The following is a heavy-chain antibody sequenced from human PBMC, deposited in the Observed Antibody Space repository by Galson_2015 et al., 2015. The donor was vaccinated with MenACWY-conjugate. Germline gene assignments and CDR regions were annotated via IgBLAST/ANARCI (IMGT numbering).Heavy chain of an antibody. J-gene: IGHJ6*02. D-gene: IGHD3-3*01. CDR1: GFTVSSNY. Sequence: SLRLSCAASGFTVSSNYMSWVRQAPGKGLEWVSAISGSGGSTYYADSVKGRFTISRDNSKNTLYLQMNSLRAEDTAVYYCAKGVDYYYYYSMDVWGQGTTVTVSS. V-gene: IGHV3-23*01. CDR2: ISGSGGST. CDR3: AKGVDYYYYYSMDV.